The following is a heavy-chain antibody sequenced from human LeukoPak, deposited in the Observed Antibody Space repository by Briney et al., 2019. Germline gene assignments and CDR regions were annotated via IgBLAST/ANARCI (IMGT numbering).Heavy chain of an antibody. D-gene: IGHD3-10*01. V-gene: IGHV3-23*01. CDR1: GFTFSSYA. J-gene: IGHJ4*02. CDR2: ISGSGGST. CDR3: AKNPSRRFGEGVFDY. Sequence: PGGSLRLSCAASGFTFSSYAMSWVRQAPGKGLEWVSAISGSGGSTYYADSVKGRFTISRDNSKNTLYLQMNSLRAEDTAVYNCAKNPSRRFGEGVFDYWGQGTLVTVSS.